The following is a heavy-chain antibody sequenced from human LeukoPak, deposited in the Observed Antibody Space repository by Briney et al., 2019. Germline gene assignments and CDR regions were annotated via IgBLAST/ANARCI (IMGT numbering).Heavy chain of an antibody. CDR3: ASPWRGYSYGDMYYFDY. CDR2: IIGSGGST. D-gene: IGHD5-18*01. V-gene: IGHV3-23*01. J-gene: IGHJ4*02. CDR1: GFTFSSYA. Sequence: QPGGSLRLSCAASGFTFSSYAMSWVRQPPGKGLEWVSSIIGSGGSTYYADSVKGRFTISRDNSKNTLYLQMNSLRAEDTAVYYCASPWRGYSYGDMYYFDYWGQGTLVTVSS.